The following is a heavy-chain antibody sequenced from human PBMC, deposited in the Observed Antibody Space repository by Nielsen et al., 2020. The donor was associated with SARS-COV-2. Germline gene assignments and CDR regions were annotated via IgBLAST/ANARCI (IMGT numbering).Heavy chain of an antibody. CDR2: ISSSSSTI. Sequence: GESLKISCAASGFTFSSYSMNWVRQAPGKGLEWISYISSSSSTIYYADSVKGRFTISRDNAKNSLYLQMNSLRAEDTAVYYCARCGDTYYDFWSGYPPYYYYGMDVWGQGTTVTVSS. V-gene: IGHV3-48*04. J-gene: IGHJ6*02. D-gene: IGHD3-3*01. CDR1: GFTFSSYS. CDR3: ARCGDTYYDFWSGYPPYYYYGMDV.